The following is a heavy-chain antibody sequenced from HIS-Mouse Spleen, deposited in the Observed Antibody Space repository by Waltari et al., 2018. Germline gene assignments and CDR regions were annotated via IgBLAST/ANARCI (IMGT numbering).Heavy chain of an antibody. D-gene: IGHD4-17*01. Sequence: EVQLLESGGGLVQPGGSLRLYCAASGFTFTLYALSWDRQAPGKGLEWVSAISGSGGSTYYADSVKGRFTISRDNSKNTLYLQMNSLRAEDTAVYYCAKTLVRSRDFDYWGQGTLVTVSS. CDR2: ISGSGGST. CDR3: AKTLVRSRDFDY. CDR1: GFTFTLYA. J-gene: IGHJ4*02. V-gene: IGHV3-23*01.